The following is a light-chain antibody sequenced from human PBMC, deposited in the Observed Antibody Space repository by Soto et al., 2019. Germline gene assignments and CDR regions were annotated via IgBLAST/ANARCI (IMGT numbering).Light chain of an antibody. V-gene: IGLV2-14*03. CDR3: QSYTSNSVV. Sequence: QSALTQPASVSGSPGQSIIISCTGTSSDVGGHNYVSWYQHPPGKAPKLIIYDVSNRPSGVSIRFSGSKSGNTASLTISGLHAEDEADYSCQSYTSNSVVFGGGTQLTVL. CDR1: SSDVGGHNY. J-gene: IGLJ2*01. CDR2: DVS.